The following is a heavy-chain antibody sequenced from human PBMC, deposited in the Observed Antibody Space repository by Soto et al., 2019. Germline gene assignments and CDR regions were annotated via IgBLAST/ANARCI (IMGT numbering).Heavy chain of an antibody. CDR3: ASYYGSGSYYNFDY. J-gene: IGHJ4*02. V-gene: IGHV3-23*01. CDR1: GFTFSSYA. CDR2: ISGSGGST. Sequence: GRSLRLSCAASGFTFSSYAMSWVRQAPGKGLEWVSAISGSGGSTYYADSVKGRFTISRDNSKNTLYLQMNSLRAEDTAVYYCASYYGSGSYYNFDYWGQGTLVTVSS. D-gene: IGHD3-10*01.